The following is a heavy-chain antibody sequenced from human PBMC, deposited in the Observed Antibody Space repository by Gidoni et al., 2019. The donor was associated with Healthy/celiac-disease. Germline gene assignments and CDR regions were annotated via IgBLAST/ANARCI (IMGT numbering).Heavy chain of an antibody. CDR2: IYYSGST. CDR1: GGSISSCGYY. Sequence: QVQLQESGPGLVKPSQTLSLTCTVSGGSISSCGYYWSWIRQHPGKGLEWIGYIYYSGSTYYNPSLKSRVTISVDTSKNQFSLKLSSVTAADTAVYYCARGHSSSSVATAEYFQHWGQGTLVTVSS. CDR3: ARGHSSSSVATAEYFQH. D-gene: IGHD6-6*01. J-gene: IGHJ1*01. V-gene: IGHV4-31*03.